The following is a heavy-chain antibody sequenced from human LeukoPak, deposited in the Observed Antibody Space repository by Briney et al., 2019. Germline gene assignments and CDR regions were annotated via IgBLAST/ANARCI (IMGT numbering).Heavy chain of an antibody. D-gene: IGHD6-13*01. CDR2: IYYSGST. J-gene: IGHJ4*02. CDR1: GGSISSYY. Sequence: SETLSLTCTVSGGSISSYYWSWIRQPPGKGLEWIGYIYYSGSTNYNPSLKSRVTISVDTSKNQFSLKLSSVIAADTAVYYCARVFSSSWYVDYWGQGTLVTVSS. V-gene: IGHV4-59*01. CDR3: ARVFSSSWYVDY.